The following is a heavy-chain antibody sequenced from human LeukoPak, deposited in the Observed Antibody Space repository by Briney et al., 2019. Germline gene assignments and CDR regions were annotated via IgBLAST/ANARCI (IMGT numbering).Heavy chain of an antibody. CDR2: ISSSGSTI. V-gene: IGHV3-48*03. D-gene: IGHD5-12*01. CDR1: GFTFSSYE. CDR3: ARASEYSGYDSVNFDY. Sequence: GILRLSCAASGFTFSSYEMNWVRQAPGKGLEWVSYISSSGSTIYYADSVKGRFTISRDNAKNSLYLQMNSLRAEDTAVYYCARASEYSGYDSVNFDYWGQGTLVTVSS. J-gene: IGHJ4*02.